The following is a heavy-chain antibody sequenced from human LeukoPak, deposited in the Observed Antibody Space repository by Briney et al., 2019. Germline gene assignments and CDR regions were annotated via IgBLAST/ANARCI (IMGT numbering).Heavy chain of an antibody. V-gene: IGHV4-34*01. CDR2: INHSGST. D-gene: IGHD3-10*01. CDR1: GGSFSGYY. J-gene: IGHJ5*02. Sequence: SETLSLTCAVYGGSFSGYYWSWIRQPPGKGLEWIGEINHSGSTNYNPSLKSRVTISVDTSKSQFSLKLSSVTAADTAVYYCARVRYYYGSGSFFDPWGQGTLVTVSS. CDR3: ARVRYYYGSGSFFDP.